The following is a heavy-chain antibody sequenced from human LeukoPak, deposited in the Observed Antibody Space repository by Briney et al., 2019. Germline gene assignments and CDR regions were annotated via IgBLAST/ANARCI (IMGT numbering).Heavy chain of an antibody. Sequence: PGGSLRLSCAASGFTFSDYYMSWIGQGPGKGLEGVSYISGGSRYTNYADSVKGRFTISRDNAKNSLYLQMNSLRAEDTAVYYCAREYGSGSCFDFWGQGTLVTVSS. CDR3: AREYGSGSCFDF. J-gene: IGHJ4*02. V-gene: IGHV3-11*05. CDR2: ISGGSRYT. CDR1: GFTFSDYY. D-gene: IGHD3-10*01.